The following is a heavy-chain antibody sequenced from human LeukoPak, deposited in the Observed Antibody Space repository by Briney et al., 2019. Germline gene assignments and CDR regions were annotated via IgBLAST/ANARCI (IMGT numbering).Heavy chain of an antibody. CDR1: GVRMSNYY. D-gene: IGHD2-15*01. CDR2: IYYTGII. V-gene: IGHV4-59*08. J-gene: IGHJ5*02. Sequence: PSETLSLTCTVSGVRMSNYYWNWIRQAPGKGPEWIGYIYYTGIINYNPSLRSRLTISVDTSKSQFSMQLSSVTAADTAVYYCATQRLCSSGRCSSWFDPWGQGTLATVSS. CDR3: ATQRLCSSGRCSSWFDP.